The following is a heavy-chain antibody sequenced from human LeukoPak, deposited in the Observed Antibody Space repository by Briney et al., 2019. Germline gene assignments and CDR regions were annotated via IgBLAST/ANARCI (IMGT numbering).Heavy chain of an antibody. D-gene: IGHD3-22*01. CDR1: GGTFSSYA. CDR2: IILILGVA. Sequence: GASVKVSCKASGGTFSSYAISWVRQAPGQGLEWMGRIILILGVANYAQKFQGRVTITADKSTSTAYMELSSLRSEDTAVYYCARYRDYYDSSGYLDYWGQGTLVTVSS. V-gene: IGHV1-69*04. J-gene: IGHJ4*02. CDR3: ARYRDYYDSSGYLDY.